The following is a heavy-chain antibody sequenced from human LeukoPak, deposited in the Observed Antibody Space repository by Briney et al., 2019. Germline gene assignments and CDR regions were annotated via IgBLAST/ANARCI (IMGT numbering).Heavy chain of an antibody. D-gene: IGHD5-18*01. J-gene: IGHJ4*02. CDR3: ARVDTAMATQDY. Sequence: TGGSLRLSCAASGFTFDDYGMSWVRRAPGKGLEWVSGINWNGGSTGYADSVKGRFTISRDNAKNSLYLQMNSLRAEDTALYYCARVDTAMATQDYWGQGTLVTVSS. CDR2: INWNGGST. V-gene: IGHV3-20*04. CDR1: GFTFDDYG.